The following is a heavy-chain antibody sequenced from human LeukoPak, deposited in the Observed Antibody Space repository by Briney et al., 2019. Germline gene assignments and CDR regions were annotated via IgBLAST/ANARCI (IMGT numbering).Heavy chain of an antibody. Sequence: PGGSLRLSCAASGFTSSSYDMPWVRQAPGKGLEWVALISNDGSEKYYADSVKGRFTVSRDNSKNTLFLQMNTLRAEDTAVYYCARDPYSSTWSYGMDVWGQGTTVTVSS. D-gene: IGHD6-6*01. CDR2: ISNDGSEK. CDR3: ARDPYSSTWSYGMDV. J-gene: IGHJ6*02. V-gene: IGHV3-30*03. CDR1: GFTSSSYD.